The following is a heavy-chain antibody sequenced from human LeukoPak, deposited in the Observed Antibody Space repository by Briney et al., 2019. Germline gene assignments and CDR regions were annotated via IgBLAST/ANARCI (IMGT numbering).Heavy chain of an antibody. V-gene: IGHV3-23*01. J-gene: IGHJ4*02. D-gene: IGHD6-13*01. CDR1: GFTFSSYA. Sequence: GGPLRLSCAASGFTFSSYAMRWVRQAPGKGLEGVSAISGSGGSKYYSDSVKCRFTISRDNSKDTLYLQMNSLRAEDTAVYYCAKDLSSIAAAGTPLDYWGQGTLVTVSS. CDR3: AKDLSSIAAAGTPLDY. CDR2: ISGSGGSK.